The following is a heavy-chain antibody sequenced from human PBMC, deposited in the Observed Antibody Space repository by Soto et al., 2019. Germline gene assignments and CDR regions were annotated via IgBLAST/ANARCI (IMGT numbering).Heavy chain of an antibody. J-gene: IGHJ4*02. Sequence: QITLNESGPTVVKPAETLTLTCTFSGFSLTTSAVGVGWIRQSPGKAPEWLALIYWDDDKRYSASLKSRLTITKDTSKNQVVLTMASVDPADTAIYYCAHRILRTVFGLVTTTAIYFDFWGQGTPVVVSS. CDR3: AHRILRTVFGLVTTTAIYFDF. V-gene: IGHV2-5*02. CDR1: GFSLTTSAVG. D-gene: IGHD3-3*01. CDR2: IYWDDDK.